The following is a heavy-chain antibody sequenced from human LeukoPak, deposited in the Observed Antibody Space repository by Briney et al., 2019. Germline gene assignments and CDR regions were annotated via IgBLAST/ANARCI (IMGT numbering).Heavy chain of an antibody. CDR1: GYTFPSYG. J-gene: IGHJ4*02. Sequence: ASVTVSCKASGYTFPSYGISWVRQAPGPGLEWMGWISAYNGNTNDAQKLQGRGTMTTATSTSTAYMELRSLRSDDTAVYYCARVKVGSYFDYGGQGTLVTVSS. D-gene: IGHD3-10*01. CDR2: ISAYNGNT. V-gene: IGHV1-18*01. CDR3: ARVKVGSYFDY.